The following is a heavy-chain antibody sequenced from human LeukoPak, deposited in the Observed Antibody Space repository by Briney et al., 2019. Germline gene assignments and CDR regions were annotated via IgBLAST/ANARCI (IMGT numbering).Heavy chain of an antibody. D-gene: IGHD1-26*01. CDR1: GGSFSGYY. J-gene: IGHJ3*02. Sequence: SETLSLTCAVYGGSFSGYYWSWIRQPPGKGLEWIGEINHSGSTNYNPSLKSRVTISVDTSKNQFSLKLSSVTAVDTAVYYCARGGGSRDNDAFDIWGQGTMVTVSS. V-gene: IGHV4-34*01. CDR3: ARGGGSRDNDAFDI. CDR2: INHSGST.